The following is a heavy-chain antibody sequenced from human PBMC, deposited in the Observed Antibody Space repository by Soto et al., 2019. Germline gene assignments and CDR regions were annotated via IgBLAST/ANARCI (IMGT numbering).Heavy chain of an antibody. V-gene: IGHV1-3*01. Sequence: QVQLVQSGAEVKKPGASVKVSCKASGYTFTSYAMHWVRQAPGQRLEWMGWINAGTGNTKYSQKFQGRVTITRDTSASTAYMERSSLRSEDTAGYYCARGGYDRYDYYGMDVWGQGTTVTVSS. D-gene: IGHD5-12*01. J-gene: IGHJ6*02. CDR3: ARGGYDRYDYYGMDV. CDR1: GYTFTSYA. CDR2: INAGTGNT.